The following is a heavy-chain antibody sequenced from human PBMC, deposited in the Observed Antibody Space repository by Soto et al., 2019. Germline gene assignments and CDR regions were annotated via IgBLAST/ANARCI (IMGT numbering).Heavy chain of an antibody. Sequence: EVQLAESGGGLVQPGGSLRLSCAASGFTFSDHYMDWVRQAPGKGLEWVGRSRDKVHSHTTEYAASVKGRFTISRGYSENSLYLQMNSLKTEDTAVYYCARVVVSTGYFDYWGQGTLVTVSS. CDR1: GFTFSDHY. D-gene: IGHD5-12*01. J-gene: IGHJ4*02. V-gene: IGHV3-72*01. CDR2: SRDKVHSHTT. CDR3: ARVVVSTGYFDY.